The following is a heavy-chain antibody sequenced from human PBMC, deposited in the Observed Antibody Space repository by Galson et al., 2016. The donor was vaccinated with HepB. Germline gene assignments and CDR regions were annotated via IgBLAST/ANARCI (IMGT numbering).Heavy chain of an antibody. D-gene: IGHD3-3*01. Sequence: SLRLSCAASGFTFSSYAIHWVRQTPGKGLEWVAVISYDGGNKYEVDSVKGRFTVSRDNPQNTLYLQMNRVRADDTAVYYCARDRYDFWSGYPRRYGLDVGGKGTTVTVS. CDR3: ARDRYDFWSGYPRRYGLDV. J-gene: IGHJ6*04. CDR2: ISYDGGNK. CDR1: GFTFSSYA. V-gene: IGHV3-30*04.